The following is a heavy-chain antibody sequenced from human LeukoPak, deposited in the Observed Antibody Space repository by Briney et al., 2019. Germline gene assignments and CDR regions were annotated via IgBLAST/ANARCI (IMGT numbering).Heavy chain of an antibody. V-gene: IGHV4-39*07. J-gene: IGHJ3*02. CDR2: IYYSGST. CDR3: ARAGRPLKMATIRDALDI. Sequence: PSETLSLTCTVSGGSISSSSYYWGWIRQPPGKGLEWIGSIYYSGSTYYNPSLKSRVSISVDTSKNQFSLKLSSVTAADTAVYYCARAGRPLKMATIRDALDIWGQGTMVTVSS. D-gene: IGHD5-24*01. CDR1: GGSISSSSYY.